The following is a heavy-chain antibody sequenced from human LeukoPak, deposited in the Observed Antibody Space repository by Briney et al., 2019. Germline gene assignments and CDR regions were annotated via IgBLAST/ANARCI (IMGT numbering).Heavy chain of an antibody. CDR1: GFTFSGSA. CDR2: IRSKANNYTP. CDR3: TILTGHTDY. D-gene: IGHD3-9*01. Sequence: GGSLRLSCAASGFTFSGSAIHWVRQVSGKGLEWLGRIRSKANNYTPGYAASVKGRFTISRDDSKNTAYLQMNSLKTEDTAVYYCTILTGHTDYWGQGTLVTVSS. J-gene: IGHJ4*02. V-gene: IGHV3-73*01.